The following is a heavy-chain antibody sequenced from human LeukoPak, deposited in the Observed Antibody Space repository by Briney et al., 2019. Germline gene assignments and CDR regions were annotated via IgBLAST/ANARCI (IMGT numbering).Heavy chain of an antibody. CDR2: IWYDGGNK. J-gene: IGHJ4*02. CDR3: ARDSFRPADTAMGIDY. CDR1: GFTFSSYV. Sequence: PGGSLRLSCAASGFTFSSYVMHWVRQAPGKGLEWVAVIWYDGGNKYYADSVKGRFTISRDNSKNTLYLQMNSLRAGDTAVYYCARDSFRPADTAMGIDYWGQGTLVTVSS. D-gene: IGHD5-18*01. V-gene: IGHV3-33*01.